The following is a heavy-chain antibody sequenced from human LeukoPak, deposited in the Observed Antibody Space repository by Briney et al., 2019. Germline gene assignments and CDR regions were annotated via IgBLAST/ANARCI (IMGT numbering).Heavy chain of an antibody. J-gene: IGHJ4*02. Sequence: GGSLRLSCAASGFTFSTYSMNWVRQAPGKGLEWVSYISVSSSTIYYADSVKGRFTISRDNAKNSLYLQMNSLRAEDTAVYYCASLINGEPHWGQGTLVTVSS. CDR2: ISVSSSTI. CDR3: ASLINGEPH. CDR1: GFTFSTYS. D-gene: IGHD1-14*01. V-gene: IGHV3-48*04.